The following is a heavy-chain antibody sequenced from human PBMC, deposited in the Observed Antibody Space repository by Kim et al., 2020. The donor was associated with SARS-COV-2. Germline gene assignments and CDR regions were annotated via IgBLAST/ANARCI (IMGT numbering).Heavy chain of an antibody. V-gene: IGHV3-48*01. CDR2: I. D-gene: IGHD6-6*01. Sequence: IFYADSVKGRLTVPRDNAKSSLYLQMNGLRAEDTAVYYCARDYSSSSGLDSWGQGTLVIVSS. CDR3: ARDYSSSSGLDS. J-gene: IGHJ4*02.